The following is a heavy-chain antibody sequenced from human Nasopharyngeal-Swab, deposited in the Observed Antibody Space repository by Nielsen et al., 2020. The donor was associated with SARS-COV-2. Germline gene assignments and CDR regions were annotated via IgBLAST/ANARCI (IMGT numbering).Heavy chain of an antibody. V-gene: IGHV4-59*01. D-gene: IGHD3-10*01. CDR3: ARGGLWFGEYPGWFDP. CDR2: SYSSGST. Sequence: SETLSLTCIVSGDSISSYYWSWIRQPPGKGLEWIGYSYSSGSTNYNPSLMSRVTMSVDTSKNQFSLKLSSVTAADTAVCYCARGGLWFGEYPGWFDPWGQGTLVTVSS. J-gene: IGHJ5*02. CDR1: GDSISSYY.